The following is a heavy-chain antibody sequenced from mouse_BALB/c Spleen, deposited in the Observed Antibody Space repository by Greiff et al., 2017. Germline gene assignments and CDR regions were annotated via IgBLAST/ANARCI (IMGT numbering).Heavy chain of an antibody. CDR3: APNWDGAWFAY. CDR1: GYTFTDYN. Sequence: EVKLQESGPELVKPGASVKISCKASGYTFTDYNMHWVKQSHGKSLEWIGYIYPYNGGTGYNQKFKSKATLTVDNSSSTAYMELRSLTSEDSAVYYCAPNWDGAWFAYWGQGTLVTVSA. CDR2: IYPYNGGT. J-gene: IGHJ3*01. D-gene: IGHD4-1*01. V-gene: IGHV1S29*02.